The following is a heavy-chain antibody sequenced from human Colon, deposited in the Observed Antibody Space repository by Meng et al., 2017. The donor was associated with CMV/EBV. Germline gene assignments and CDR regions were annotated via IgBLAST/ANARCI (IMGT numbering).Heavy chain of an antibody. CDR1: GVTFSSYG. J-gene: IGHJ5*02. D-gene: IGHD3-16*01. CDR2: TNSDGSST. V-gene: IGHV3-74*01. CDR3: ARYEYAEYVLDH. Sequence: AASGVTFSSYGMHWVRRAPGKGLVWVSRTNSDGSSTVYADSVKGRFTISRDNAKNTLYLQMNSLRAEDTAVYYCARYEYAEYVLDHWGQGTLVTVSS.